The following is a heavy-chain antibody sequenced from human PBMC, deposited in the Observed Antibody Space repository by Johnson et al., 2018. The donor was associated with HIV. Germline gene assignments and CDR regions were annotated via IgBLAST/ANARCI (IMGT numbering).Heavy chain of an antibody. CDR2: LRSNANTYAT. CDR1: GFIFSGSA. Sequence: VQLVESGGGLVQPGGSLKLSCAASGFIFSGSAMHWVRQASGKGLEWVGRLRSNANTYATAYAASVKGRFTISRDDSKNTAYLQMNSLKTEDTAVFYCARACRDGYTCDVYDIWVQGTMVTVSS. CDR3: ARACRDGYTCDVYDI. J-gene: IGHJ3*02. D-gene: IGHD5-24*01. V-gene: IGHV3-73*01.